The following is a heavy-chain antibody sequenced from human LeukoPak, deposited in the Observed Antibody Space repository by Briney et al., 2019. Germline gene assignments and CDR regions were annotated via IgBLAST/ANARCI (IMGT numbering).Heavy chain of an antibody. V-gene: IGHV4-31*01. J-gene: IGHJ4*02. CDR1: CGSVSSVVSY. CDR2: IYYSAFT. Sequence: SQTLSLTCSVSCGSVSSVVSYFTWIRQRPTHGLPWIGYIYYSAFTFYTPSLNTLFFISLDTSDNQVCLKGNSVTATATPVSHCARGGFFGSGSLFDSWGQGTLVTVSS. CDR3: ARGGFFGSGSLFDS. D-gene: IGHD3-10*01.